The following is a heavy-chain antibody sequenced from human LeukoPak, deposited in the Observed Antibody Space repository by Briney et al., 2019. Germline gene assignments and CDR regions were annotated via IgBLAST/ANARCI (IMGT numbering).Heavy chain of an antibody. Sequence: SETLSLTCTVSGGSISSYYWSWIRQPAGKGLEWIGRIYTSGSTNYNPSLKSRVTMSVDTSKNQFPLKLSSVTAADTAVYYCARHASSGWYWYFDYWGQGTLVTVSS. CDR1: GGSISSYY. CDR3: ARHASSGWYWYFDY. D-gene: IGHD6-19*01. CDR2: IYTSGST. V-gene: IGHV4-4*07. J-gene: IGHJ4*02.